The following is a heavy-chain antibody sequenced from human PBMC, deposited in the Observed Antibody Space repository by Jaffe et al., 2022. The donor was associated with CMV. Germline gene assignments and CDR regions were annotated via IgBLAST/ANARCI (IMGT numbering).Heavy chain of an antibody. Sequence: QVQLVESGGGVVQPGRSLRLSCAASGFTFSSYGMHWVRQAPGKGLEWVAVIWYDGSNKYYADSVKGRFTISRDNSKNTLYLQMNSLRAEDTAVYYCASDLGGGSSGFDYWGQGTLVTVSS. D-gene: IGHD3-16*01. CDR3: ASDLGGGSSGFDY. J-gene: IGHJ4*02. CDR2: IWYDGSNK. CDR1: GFTFSSYG. V-gene: IGHV3-33*01.